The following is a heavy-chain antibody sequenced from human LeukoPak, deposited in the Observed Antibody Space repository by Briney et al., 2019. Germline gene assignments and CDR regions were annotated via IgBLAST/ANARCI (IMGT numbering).Heavy chain of an antibody. V-gene: IGHV1-8*01. CDR1: VYTFTSYD. CDR3: ARRLSIAAAGRKRAYYFDY. J-gene: IGHJ4*02. CDR2: MNPNSGNT. Sequence: ASVKVSCKASVYTFTSYDINWVRQATGQGLEWMGWMNPNSGNTGYAQKFQGRVTMTRNTSISTAYMELSSLRSEDTAVYYCARRLSIAAAGRKRAYYFDYWGQGTLVTVSS. D-gene: IGHD6-13*01.